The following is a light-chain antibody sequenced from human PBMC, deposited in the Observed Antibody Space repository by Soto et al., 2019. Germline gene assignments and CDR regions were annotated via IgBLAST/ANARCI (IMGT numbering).Light chain of an antibody. J-gene: IGLJ1*01. CDR2: EVS. V-gene: IGLV2-14*01. Sequence: QSVLTQPASVSGSPGQSITISCTGTSSDVGGYNYVSWYQQHPGKAPKLMIYEVSSRPSGVSNRFSGSKSGNTASLTISGLQAEDEADYYCSSYTSSSTGVLGTGTKVTVL. CDR3: SSYTSSSTGV. CDR1: SSDVGGYNY.